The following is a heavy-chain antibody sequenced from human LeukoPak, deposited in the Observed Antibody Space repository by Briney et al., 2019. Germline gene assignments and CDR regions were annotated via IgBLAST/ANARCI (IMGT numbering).Heavy chain of an antibody. D-gene: IGHD1-14*01. CDR1: GYTFTSYY. Sequence: ASVKVSCKASGYTFTSYYMHWVRQAPGQGLEWMGIINPSGGSTSYAQKFQGRVTMTRDTSTSTVYMELSSLRSEDTAVYYCATPLPLPSRTYYYYYMDVWGKGTTVTVSS. CDR3: ATPLPLPSRTYYYYYMDV. V-gene: IGHV1-46*01. J-gene: IGHJ6*03. CDR2: INPSGGST.